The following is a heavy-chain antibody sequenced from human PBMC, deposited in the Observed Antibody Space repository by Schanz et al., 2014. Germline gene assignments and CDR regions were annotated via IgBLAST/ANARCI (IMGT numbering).Heavy chain of an antibody. CDR1: GFTFSSYA. CDR3: ARDRRNADIDY. Sequence: EVQLVESGGGLIQPGGSLRLSCAASGFTFSSYAMSWVRQAPGKGLEWVSAISGSGGSTYYADSVKGRFTISRDNAKNSLYLEMNSLRAEDTALYYCARDRRNADIDYWGQGTLVTVSS. V-gene: IGHV3-23*04. CDR2: ISGSGGST. D-gene: IGHD1-1*01. J-gene: IGHJ4*02.